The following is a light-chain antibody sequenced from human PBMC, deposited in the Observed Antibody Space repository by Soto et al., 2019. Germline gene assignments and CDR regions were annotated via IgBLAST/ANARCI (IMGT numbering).Light chain of an antibody. CDR3: QQSYSTPIT. CDR1: QSISTY. Sequence: DIRMTQSPSSLSASVGHRVTITCRASQSISTYLNWYQQKPGTAPKLLIYVASSLHGGVPSRFSGSGSGTEFTLTISSLQPEDFATYYCQQSYSTPITFGQGTRLEIK. V-gene: IGKV1-39*01. CDR2: VAS. J-gene: IGKJ5*01.